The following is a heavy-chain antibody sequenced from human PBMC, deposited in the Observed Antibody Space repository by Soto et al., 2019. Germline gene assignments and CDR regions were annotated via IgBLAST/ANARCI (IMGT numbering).Heavy chain of an antibody. CDR2: ISSNGGST. J-gene: IGHJ1*01. V-gene: IGHV3-64D*06. CDR3: VKDRLEDIVVVVAAREYFQH. D-gene: IGHD2-15*01. Sequence: PGGSLRLSCSASGFTFSSYSMHWVRQAPGKGLEYVSAISSNGGSTYYADSVKGRFTISRDNSKNTLYLQMSSLRAEDTAVYYCVKDRLEDIVVVVAAREYFQHWGQGTLVTVSS. CDR1: GFTFSSYS.